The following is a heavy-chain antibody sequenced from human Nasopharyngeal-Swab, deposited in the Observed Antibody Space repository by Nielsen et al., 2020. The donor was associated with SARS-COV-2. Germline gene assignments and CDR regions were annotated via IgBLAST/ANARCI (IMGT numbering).Heavy chain of an antibody. Sequence: GESLKISCAASGFIFSDYYMTWIRQAPGKGLEWISYISNSGSSIYYADSVRGRFTISRDNAKKSLYLPMNSLRAEDTAVYFCARDMSGYNNAYGVFYYYYAMDVWGQGTTVTVSS. CDR2: ISNSGSSI. D-gene: IGHD5-18*01. J-gene: IGHJ6*02. CDR3: ARDMSGYNNAYGVFYYYYAMDV. CDR1: GFIFSDYY. V-gene: IGHV3-11*01.